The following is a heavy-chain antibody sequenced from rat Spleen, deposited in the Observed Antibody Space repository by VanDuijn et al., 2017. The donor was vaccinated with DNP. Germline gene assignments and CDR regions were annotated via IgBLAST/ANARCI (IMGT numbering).Heavy chain of an antibody. D-gene: IGHD1-10*01. V-gene: IGHV5-25*01. CDR2: INPDGGST. CDR1: GFTFSNYD. J-gene: IGHJ3*01. Sequence: EVQLVESGGGLVQPGRSLKLSCAASGFTFSNYDMAWVRQAPTKGLEWVASINPDGGSTYYRDSVRGRFTISRDNAKSTLYLQMNSLRSEDMATYYCERPYYNNSGGFAYWGQGTLVTVSS. CDR3: ERPYYNNSGGFAY.